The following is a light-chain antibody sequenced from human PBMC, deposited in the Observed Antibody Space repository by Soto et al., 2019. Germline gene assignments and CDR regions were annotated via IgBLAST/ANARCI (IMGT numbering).Light chain of an antibody. Sequence: EIVLTQSPGTLSLSPGERATLSCRASQSVSSSYLAWYQQKPGQAPRLLIYGASSRATGIPDRFSGSGSGTDFTLTISRLEPVDFAVYYCQQYGSSPRTITFGQGTRLEIK. CDR2: GAS. CDR3: QQYGSSPRTIT. V-gene: IGKV3-20*01. CDR1: QSVSSSY. J-gene: IGKJ5*01.